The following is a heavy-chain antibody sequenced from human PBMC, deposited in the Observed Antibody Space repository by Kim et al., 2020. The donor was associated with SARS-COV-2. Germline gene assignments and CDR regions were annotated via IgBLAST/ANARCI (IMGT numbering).Heavy chain of an antibody. D-gene: IGHD2-21*02. V-gene: IGHV3-53*01. CDR3: ARPHSACYSSAFDN. Sequence: AEAEECRFTISRDDSHNTLFLQMRPLRAEDTAMYYCARPHSACYSSAFDNWGQGTMVTVSS. J-gene: IGHJ3*02.